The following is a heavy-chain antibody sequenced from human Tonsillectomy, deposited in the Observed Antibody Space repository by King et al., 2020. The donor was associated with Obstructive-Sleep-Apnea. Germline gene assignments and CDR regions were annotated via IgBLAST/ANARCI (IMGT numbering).Heavy chain of an antibody. V-gene: IGHV3-9*01. CDR3: AKDGSSSWVEYFHN. CDR2: ISGNSGRR. CDR1: VFTFDDYA. J-gene: IGHJ1*01. Sequence: VQLVESGGGLVQPGRSLRLSCAASVFTFDDYAMHWVRQAPGKGLEWVSGISGNSGRRGYADSVKGRFTISRDNAKNSLYLQVNNLRAEDTALYYCAKDGSSSWVEYFHNWGQGTLVTVSS. D-gene: IGHD6-13*01.